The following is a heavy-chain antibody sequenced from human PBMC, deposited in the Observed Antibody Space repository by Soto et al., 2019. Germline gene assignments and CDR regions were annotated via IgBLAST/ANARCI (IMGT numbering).Heavy chain of an antibody. CDR3: ARESGYTMNLDY. Sequence: QVQLQESGPGLVKPSETLSLTCTVSGGSISSYYWSWIRQPPGKGLEWIGYIYYRGSTIYNPSLTSRVTISVDTSKNQFSLKLSSVTAADTAVYYCARESGYTMNLDYWGQGTLVTVSS. CDR1: GGSISSYY. CDR2: IYYRGST. D-gene: IGHD3-22*01. V-gene: IGHV4-59*01. J-gene: IGHJ4*02.